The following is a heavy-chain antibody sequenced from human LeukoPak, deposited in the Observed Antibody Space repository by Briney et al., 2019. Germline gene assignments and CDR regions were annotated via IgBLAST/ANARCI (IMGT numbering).Heavy chain of an antibody. D-gene: IGHD4-23*01. CDR3: ARIQFSGNEFYYYYGMDV. V-gene: IGHV1-2*06. J-gene: IGHJ6*02. CDR2: INPNSGGT. Sequence: ASVKVSCKASGYTFTGYYMHWVRQAPGQGLEWMGRINPNSGGTNYAQKFQGRVTMTRDTSISTAYMELSSLRSEDTAVYYCARIQFSGNEFYYYYGMDVWGQGTTVTVSS. CDR1: GYTFTGYY.